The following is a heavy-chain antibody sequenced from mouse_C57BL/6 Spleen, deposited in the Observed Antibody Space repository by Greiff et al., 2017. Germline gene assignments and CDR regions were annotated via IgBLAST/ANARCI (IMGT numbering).Heavy chain of an antibody. J-gene: IGHJ3*01. CDR1: GYTFTSYG. CDR2: IYPRSGNT. Sequence: QVQLQQSGAELARPGASVKLSCKASGYTFTSYGISWVKQRTGQGLEWIGEIYPRSGNTYYNEKFKGKATLPANKSSSTAYMEIRSLTSEDSAVYFCARYISGYAYWGQGTLVTVSA. V-gene: IGHV1-81*01. CDR3: ARYISGYAY. D-gene: IGHD3-2*02.